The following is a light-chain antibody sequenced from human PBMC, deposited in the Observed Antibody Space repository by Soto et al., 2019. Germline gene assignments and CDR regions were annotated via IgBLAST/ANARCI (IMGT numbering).Light chain of an antibody. CDR2: ATS. Sequence: DIQMTQSPSSLSASVGDRVTITCRASQSINKYLSWYQQKLGKAPNLLIYATSTLQSGVPSRFSGSGSGTDFTLTISTLQPEDFATYYCLQTYSTPRTFGQGTKVDIK. CDR3: LQTYSTPRT. CDR1: QSINKY. V-gene: IGKV1-39*01. J-gene: IGKJ1*01.